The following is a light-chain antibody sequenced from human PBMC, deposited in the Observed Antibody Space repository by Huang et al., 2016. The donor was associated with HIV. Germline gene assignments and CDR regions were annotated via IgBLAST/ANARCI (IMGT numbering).Light chain of an antibody. J-gene: IGKJ5*01. CDR3: QRLHTYPIT. CDR2: GAS. CDR1: QDIGTS. V-gene: IGKV1-13*02. Sequence: QLTQPPPSLSASVGDTIIISCRASQDIGTSLAWYQQKTGRAPKLLISGASTLQTGDPSQFSGDSAGTFFTLFIAGLQPEDFATYYCQRLHTYPITFGEGTRLDIK.